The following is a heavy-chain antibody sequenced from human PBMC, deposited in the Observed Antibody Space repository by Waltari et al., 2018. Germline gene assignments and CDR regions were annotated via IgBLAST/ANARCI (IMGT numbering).Heavy chain of an antibody. D-gene: IGHD3-10*01. Sequence: QVQLQESGPGLVKPSETLSLTCTVSGYSISSGYYWGWIRQPPGKGLEWIGSIYHSGSTYYNPSLKSRVTISVDTSKNQFSLKLSSVTAADTAVYYCASILGYGSGSPIPSPDYWGQGTLVTVSS. CDR1: GYSISSGYY. V-gene: IGHV4-38-2*02. J-gene: IGHJ4*02. CDR3: ASILGYGSGSPIPSPDY. CDR2: IYHSGST.